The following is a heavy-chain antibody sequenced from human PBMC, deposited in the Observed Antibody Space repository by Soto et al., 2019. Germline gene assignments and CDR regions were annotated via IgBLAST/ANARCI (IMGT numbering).Heavy chain of an antibody. Sequence: PSETLSLTCAVYGGSFSGYYWSWIRQPPGKGLEWIGEINHSGSTNYNPSLKSRVTISVDTSKNQFSLKLSSVTAADTAVYYCARVLPQLPNQTNWFDPWGQGTLVTVSS. V-gene: IGHV4-34*01. CDR3: ARVLPQLPNQTNWFDP. CDR1: GGSFSGYY. J-gene: IGHJ5*02. CDR2: INHSGST. D-gene: IGHD6-6*01.